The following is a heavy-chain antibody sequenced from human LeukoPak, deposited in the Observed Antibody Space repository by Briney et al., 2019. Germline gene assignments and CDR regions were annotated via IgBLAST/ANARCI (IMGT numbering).Heavy chain of an antibody. CDR2: ISAYNGDT. J-gene: IGHJ3*02. CDR1: GYTFTSYG. CDR3: ARDADGVVRGVMSQSDDAFDI. V-gene: IGHV1-18*01. Sequence: GASVKVSCKASGYTFTSYGIDWVRQAPGQGLEWLGWISAYNGDTTYSQKVQGRVTMTTDTSTSTAYMELRSLKLDDTAVYYCARDADGVVRGVMSQSDDAFDIWGQGTMVTVSS. D-gene: IGHD3-10*01.